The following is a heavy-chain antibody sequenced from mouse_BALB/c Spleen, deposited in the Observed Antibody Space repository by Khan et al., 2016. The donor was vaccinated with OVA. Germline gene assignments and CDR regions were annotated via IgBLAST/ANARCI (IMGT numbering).Heavy chain of an antibody. D-gene: IGHD2-10*01. V-gene: IGHV9-1*02. CDR2: INTYTGEP. J-gene: IGHJ4*01. CDR3: ARAPYFAYTMAY. CDR1: GYTFTKFG. Sequence: QIQLVQSGPELKKPGETVKISCKASGYTFTKFGMNWVKQAPGKGLEWMGWINTYTGEPTYADDFKGRFAFSMETSSSNAYLKINHLKDGDKATYFCARAPYFAYTMAYWGQGTTGTVSS.